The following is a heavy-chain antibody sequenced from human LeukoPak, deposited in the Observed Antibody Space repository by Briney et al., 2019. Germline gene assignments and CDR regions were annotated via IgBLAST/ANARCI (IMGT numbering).Heavy chain of an antibody. CDR2: ISWNSGSI. Sequence: GGSLRLSCAASGFTFDDYAMHWVRQAPGKGLEWVSGISWNSGSIGYADSVKGRFTISRDNSKNTLYLQMNSLRAEDTAVYYCAKDHASGGIPDYWGQGTLVTVSS. CDR1: GFTFDDYA. V-gene: IGHV3-9*01. CDR3: AKDHASGGIPDY. D-gene: IGHD4-23*01. J-gene: IGHJ4*02.